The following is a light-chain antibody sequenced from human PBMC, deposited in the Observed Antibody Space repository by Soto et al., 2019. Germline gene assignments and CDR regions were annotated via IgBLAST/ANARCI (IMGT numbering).Light chain of an antibody. Sequence: EIVLTQSPGTLSLSPGERATLSCRASQSVSSSYLAWYQQKPGQAPRLLIYGASSRATGIPDRFSGSGSGKYFTLTISRLEPEDFAVYYCQQYGRSPPITFGQGTRLEIK. V-gene: IGKV3-20*01. CDR3: QQYGRSPPIT. J-gene: IGKJ5*01. CDR2: GAS. CDR1: QSVSSSY.